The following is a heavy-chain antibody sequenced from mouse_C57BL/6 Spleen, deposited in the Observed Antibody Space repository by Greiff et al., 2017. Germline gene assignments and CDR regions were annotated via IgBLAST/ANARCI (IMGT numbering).Heavy chain of an antibody. CDR2: INPYNGGT. V-gene: IGHV1-19*01. Sequence: DVKLQESGPVLVKPGASVKMSCKASGYTFTDYYMNWVKQSHGKSLEWIGVINPYNGGTSYNQKFKGKATLTVDKSSSTAYMELNSLTSEDSAVYYCAREGAAQATEAMDYWGQGTSVTVSS. D-gene: IGHD3-2*02. J-gene: IGHJ4*01. CDR1: GYTFTDYY. CDR3: AREGAAQATEAMDY.